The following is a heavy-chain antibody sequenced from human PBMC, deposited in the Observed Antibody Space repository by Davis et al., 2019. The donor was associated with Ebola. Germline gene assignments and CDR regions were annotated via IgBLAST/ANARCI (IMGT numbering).Heavy chain of an antibody. CDR1: GFTFSENA. D-gene: IGHD3-10*01. V-gene: IGHV3-23*01. CDR2: ISPSGGAT. CDR3: ARTYYHGAGTYFQPDY. J-gene: IGHJ4*02. Sequence: GESLKISCAGSGFTFSENAMTWVRQPQWKGLEWVPAISPSGGATYYADSVKVRFTLSRDNSNNTLSLQMNSLRAEDTAVYYCARTYYHGAGTYFQPDYWGQGTLVTVSS.